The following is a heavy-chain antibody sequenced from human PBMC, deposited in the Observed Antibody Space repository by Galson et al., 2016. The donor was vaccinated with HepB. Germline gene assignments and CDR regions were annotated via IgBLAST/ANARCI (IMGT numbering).Heavy chain of an antibody. CDR2: MSSSGTSV. Sequence: SLRLSCAASGFTLSTYSMNWFRQAPGKGLEWVSYMSSSGTSVYYTDYVKGRFTITRDKAKNSLSLQMNSLRDEDTAVYYCASPFAPERGRYVLWGQGTLVTVSS. J-gene: IGHJ5*02. CDR1: GFTLSTYS. CDR3: ASPFAPERGRYVL. D-gene: IGHD3-16*01. V-gene: IGHV3-48*02.